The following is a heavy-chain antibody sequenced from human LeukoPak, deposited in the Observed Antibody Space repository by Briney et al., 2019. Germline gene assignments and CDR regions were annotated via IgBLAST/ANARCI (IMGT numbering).Heavy chain of an antibody. Sequence: PSETLSLTCRVYGGSFSGYYWSWIRQPPGKGPEWIGEVNYSGSINYKPSLKSRVIISVDTSKNQFSLKLKSVTAADTAVYYCASYRYGYRGMDSWGQGTQVTVSS. V-gene: IGHV4-34*01. D-gene: IGHD5-12*01. CDR2: VNYSGSI. CDR1: GGSFSGYY. J-gene: IGHJ5*01. CDR3: ASYRYGYRGMDS.